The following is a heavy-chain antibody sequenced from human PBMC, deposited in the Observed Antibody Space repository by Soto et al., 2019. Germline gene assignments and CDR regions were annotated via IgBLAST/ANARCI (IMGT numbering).Heavy chain of an antibody. J-gene: IGHJ6*02. Sequence: QVQLVESGGGVVQPGRSLRLSCAASGFTFSTYAMHWVRQAPGKGLEWVAVISYDGSTKHYADSVKGRFTCSRDNSKNTLYLQMNSLRAEDTAVYFCARDHPYSSTWKGDHYYGMDVWGQGTTVTVSS. V-gene: IGHV3-30-3*01. D-gene: IGHD6-13*01. CDR2: ISYDGSTK. CDR3: ARDHPYSSTWKGDHYYGMDV. CDR1: GFTFSTYA.